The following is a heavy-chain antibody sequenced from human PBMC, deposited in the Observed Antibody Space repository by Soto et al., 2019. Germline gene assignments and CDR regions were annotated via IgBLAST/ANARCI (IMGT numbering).Heavy chain of an antibody. CDR1: GGSFSGYY. Sequence: SETLSLTCAVYGGSFSGYYWSWIRQPPGKGLEWIGEINHSGSTNYNPSLKSRVTISVDTSKNQFSLKLSSVTAADTAVYYCARGRETGVLRYFDWLLIFDYWGQGTLVTVSS. J-gene: IGHJ4*02. V-gene: IGHV4-34*01. CDR3: ARGRETGVLRYFDWLLIFDY. CDR2: INHSGST. D-gene: IGHD3-9*01.